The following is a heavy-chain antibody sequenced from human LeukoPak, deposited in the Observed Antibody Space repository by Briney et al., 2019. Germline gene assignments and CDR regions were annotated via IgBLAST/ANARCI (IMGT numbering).Heavy chain of an antibody. D-gene: IGHD4-17*01. V-gene: IGHV4-31*03. Sequence: PSETLSLTCTVSGGSIRSGGFYWSWIRQHPGKGLEWIGYIYYNGNTYYSPSLKSRVAISVDTSKNQFSLNLSSVTAADTAVYYCGCPAVTTPPTDYWGQGTLVTVFS. J-gene: IGHJ4*02. CDR3: GCPAVTTPPTDY. CDR2: IYYNGNT. CDR1: GGSIRSGGFY.